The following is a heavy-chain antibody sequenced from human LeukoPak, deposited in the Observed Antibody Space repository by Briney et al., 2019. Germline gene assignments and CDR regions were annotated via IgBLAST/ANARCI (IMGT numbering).Heavy chain of an antibody. CDR2: INPNNGAT. CDR1: GNTITGYY. V-gene: IGHV1-2*06. CDR3: TRESGSYHGNDY. Sequence: GASVMVSCKASGNTITGYYMDRVRQAPGQGLEWMGRINPNNGATNYAQKLQGRVTITGDTSISTAYMELSSLRSDDTAVYYCTRESGSYHGNDYWGQGTLVTVSS. J-gene: IGHJ4*02. D-gene: IGHD1-26*01.